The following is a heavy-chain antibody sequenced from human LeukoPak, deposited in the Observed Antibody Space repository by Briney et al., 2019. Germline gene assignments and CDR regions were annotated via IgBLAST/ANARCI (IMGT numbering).Heavy chain of an antibody. D-gene: IGHD3-22*01. Sequence: PGGSLRLSCAASGFTFDDYAMHWVRQAPGKGLEWVSLISGDGGRTYYADSVKGRFTVSRDNSKNSLYLQMNSLRTEDTALYYCAKDNLPFESSGYQLDYWGQGTLVTVSS. J-gene: IGHJ4*02. CDR3: AKDNLPFESSGYQLDY. V-gene: IGHV3-43*02. CDR1: GFTFDDYA. CDR2: ISGDGGRT.